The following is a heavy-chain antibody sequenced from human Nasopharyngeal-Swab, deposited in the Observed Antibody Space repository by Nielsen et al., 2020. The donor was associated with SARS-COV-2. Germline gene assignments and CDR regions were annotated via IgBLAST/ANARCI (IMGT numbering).Heavy chain of an antibody. V-gene: IGHV4-31*03. CDR2: IYYSGST. CDR3: ARAGRITIFGVVNHFDY. Sequence: LRLSCTVSGGSISSGGYYWSWIRQHPGKGLEWIGYIYYSGSTYYNPSLKSRVTISVDTSKNQFSLKLSSVTAADTAVYYCARAGRITIFGVVNHFDYWGQGTLVTVSS. J-gene: IGHJ4*02. CDR1: GGSISSGGYY. D-gene: IGHD3-3*01.